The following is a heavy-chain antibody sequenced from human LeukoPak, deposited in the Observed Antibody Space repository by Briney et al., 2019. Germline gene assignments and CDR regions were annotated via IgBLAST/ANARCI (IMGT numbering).Heavy chain of an antibody. CDR1: GXTFAAYA. J-gene: IGHJ3*02. V-gene: IGHV3-43*02. D-gene: IGHD3-22*01. Sequence: GGSLRLSCAASGXTFAAYAMHWVRHAPGKGLEWVFLASGDGTGIYYADSVKGRFTISRDNRKNSLYLQMNSLRAEDTAVYYCATGEGGSYYDSRGYYSDIWGQGTMVTVSS. CDR3: ATGEGGSYYDSRGYYSDI. CDR2: ASGDGTGI.